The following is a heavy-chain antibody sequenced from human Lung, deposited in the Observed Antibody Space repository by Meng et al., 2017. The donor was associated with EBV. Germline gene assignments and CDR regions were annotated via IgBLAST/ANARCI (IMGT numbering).Heavy chain of an antibody. CDR2: IGNDGSST. D-gene: IGHD5-12*01. V-gene: IGHV3-74*01. Sequence: VLPVEPGGALVHAGGACRPPCPPYGCTFITYWMHWVRQAPGKGLVWVSRIGNDGSSTNYADSVKGRFTISRHNAKKTLYLQMNSLRAEDTAVYYCARESNGYEFDYWGQGTLVTVSS. CDR3: ARESNGYEFDY. CDR1: GCTFITYW. J-gene: IGHJ4*02.